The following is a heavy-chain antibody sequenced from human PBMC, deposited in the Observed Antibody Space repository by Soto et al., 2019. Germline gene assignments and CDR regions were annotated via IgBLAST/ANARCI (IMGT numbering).Heavy chain of an antibody. D-gene: IGHD3-10*01. Sequence: SVKFSCKASGGIFSNYAISWVRQAPGQGLEWMGGIIPIFGTANYAQKFQGRVTITADKSTSTAYMELSSLRSEDTAVYYCARGDTMVRGGSYGMGVWGQGTTVTVSS. CDR2: IIPIFGTA. V-gene: IGHV1-69*06. J-gene: IGHJ6*02. CDR3: ARGDTMVRGGSYGMGV. CDR1: GGIFSNYA.